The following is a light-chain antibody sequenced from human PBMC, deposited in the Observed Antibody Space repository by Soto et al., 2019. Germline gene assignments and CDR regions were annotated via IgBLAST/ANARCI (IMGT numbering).Light chain of an antibody. J-gene: IGLJ3*02. CDR2: EVT. CDR1: SSDVGGYNY. V-gene: IGLV2-8*01. CDR3: SSFTSSSTWV. Sequence: QSVLTQPPSASGSPGQSVTISCTGTSSDVGGYNYVSWYQQHPGKAPKLVIYEVTKRPSGVPDRFSGSKSGNTASLTISGLQADDEADYYCSSFTSSSTWVFGGGTKLTVL.